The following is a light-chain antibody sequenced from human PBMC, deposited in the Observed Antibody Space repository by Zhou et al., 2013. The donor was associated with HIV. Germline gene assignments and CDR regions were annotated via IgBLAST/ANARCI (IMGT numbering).Light chain of an antibody. V-gene: IGKV1-5*03. Sequence: DIKMSQSPSSLSASVGDRVIITCRSSQSISTYLNWYQQKQGKAPKLLIYAASSLQSWVPSRFSGSGSGTEFTLTISSLQPDDFATYYCQQYNTYSATFGQGTKVEI. CDR2: AAS. CDR1: QSISTY. J-gene: IGKJ1*01. CDR3: QQYNTYSAT.